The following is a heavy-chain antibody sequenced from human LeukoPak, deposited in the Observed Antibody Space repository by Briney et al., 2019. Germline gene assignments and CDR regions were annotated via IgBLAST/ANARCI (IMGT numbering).Heavy chain of an antibody. V-gene: IGHV4-59*01. J-gene: IGHJ2*01. CDR2: IYYSGST. CDR1: GGSISSYY. Sequence: SETLSLTCTVSGGSISSYYWSWIRQPPGKGLEWIGYIYYSGSTNYNPSLKSRVTISVDTSKNQFSLKLSSVTAVDTAVYYCAREGWWGYSSSWYFGGNYWYFDLWGRGTLVTVSS. D-gene: IGHD6-13*01. CDR3: AREGWWGYSSSWYFGGNYWYFDL.